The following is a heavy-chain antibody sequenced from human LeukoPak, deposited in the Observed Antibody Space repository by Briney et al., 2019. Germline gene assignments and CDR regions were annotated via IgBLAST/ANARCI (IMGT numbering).Heavy chain of an antibody. D-gene: IGHD3-22*01. CDR1: GHTFTAYY. J-gene: IGHJ4*02. V-gene: IGHV1-2*02. Sequence: ASVKVSCQASGHTFTAYYMHWVRQAPGQGLEWMGWINPNSGGTKYTQKFQGRVTMTTDTSTSTAYMELRSLRSDDTAVYYCARGSEGDSSGHYGLGYWGQGTLVTVSS. CDR2: INPNSGGT. CDR3: ARGSEGDSSGHYGLGY.